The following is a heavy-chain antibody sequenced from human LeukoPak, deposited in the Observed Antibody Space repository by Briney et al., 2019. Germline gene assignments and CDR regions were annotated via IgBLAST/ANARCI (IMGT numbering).Heavy chain of an antibody. Sequence: GGSLRLSCAASGFTFDDYTMHWVRQAPGKGLEWVSFISSDGRSTYYGDSVKGRFTISRDNSKNSLYLQMNSLRAEDTALYYCATRYASGPIADYWGQGTLVTVSS. J-gene: IGHJ4*02. CDR2: ISSDGRST. CDR3: ATRYASGPIADY. CDR1: GFTFDDYT. V-gene: IGHV3-43*01. D-gene: IGHD3-10*01.